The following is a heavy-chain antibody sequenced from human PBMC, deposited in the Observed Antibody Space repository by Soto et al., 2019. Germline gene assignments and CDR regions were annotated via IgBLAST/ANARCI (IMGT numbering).Heavy chain of an antibody. D-gene: IGHD6-19*01. J-gene: IGHJ4*02. Sequence: TLSPTSSISGGSVSIGAYYWSWIRQHPGKGLEWIGNIYYSGSTYYNPSLKSRVTISIDTSKNQFSLKLSSVTAADTAVYYCATLSNAWYLAYWGQGSPVSLSS. V-gene: IGHV4-31*03. CDR3: ATLSNAWYLAY. CDR1: GGSVSIGAYY. CDR2: IYYSGST.